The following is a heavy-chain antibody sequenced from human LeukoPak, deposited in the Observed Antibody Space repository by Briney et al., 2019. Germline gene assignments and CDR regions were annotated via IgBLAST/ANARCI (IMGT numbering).Heavy chain of an antibody. J-gene: IGHJ3*02. CDR2: INHSVST. CDR3: ARGSRGSSWVHDDFDI. V-gene: IGHV4-34*01. CDR1: GGSFSGYY. Sequence: SETLSLTCAVYGGSFSGYYWSWIRQPPGKGREWIGEINHSVSTNYNPSLKSRVTISVDTSKNQFYLKLSSVTAADTAVYYCARGSRGSSWVHDDFDIWGQGTMVTVSS. D-gene: IGHD6-13*01.